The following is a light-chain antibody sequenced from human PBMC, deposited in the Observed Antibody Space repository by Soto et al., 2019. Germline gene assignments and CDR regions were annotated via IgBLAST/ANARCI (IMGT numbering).Light chain of an antibody. J-gene: IGKJ1*01. CDR2: LGS. V-gene: IGKV2-28*01. CDR3: MQALQPT. CDR1: QSLLHSNGYNY. Sequence: DLVMTQSPLSLPVTPGEPASISCRSSQSLLHSNGYNYLDWYLQKPGQSPQLLIYLGSNRASGVPDRFSGSGSGTDFTLKISRVEAEDVGVYYCMQALQPTFGQGTKVEIK.